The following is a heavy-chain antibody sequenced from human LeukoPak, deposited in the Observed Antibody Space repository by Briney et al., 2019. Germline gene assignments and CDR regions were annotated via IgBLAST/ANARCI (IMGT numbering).Heavy chain of an antibody. CDR1: GYTFTGYY. CDR3: ASETAETQWLVLY. J-gene: IGHJ4*02. CDR2: INPNSGGT. V-gene: IGHV1-2*02. D-gene: IGHD6-19*01. Sequence: ASVKVSCKASGYTFTGYYMHRVRQAPGQGLEWIGWINPNSGGTNYAQKFQGRVTMTRDTSISTAYMELSRLRSDDTAVYYCASETAETQWLVLYWGQGTLVTVSS.